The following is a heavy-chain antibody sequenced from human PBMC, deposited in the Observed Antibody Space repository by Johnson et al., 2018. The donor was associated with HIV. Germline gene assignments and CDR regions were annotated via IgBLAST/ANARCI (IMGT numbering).Heavy chain of an antibody. J-gene: IGHJ3*02. CDR3: ASSYSESDAFDI. V-gene: IGHV3-66*01. D-gene: IGHD3-10*01. Sequence: VLLVESGGGLVQPGGSLRLSCAASAFTVSYNYLSWVRQAPGKGLEWVSVIYTGGSTYYADSVTGRFTISRDNSKNTLYLQMNSLRVEGTAVYYCASSYSESDAFDIWGQGTMVTVSS. CDR1: AFTVSYNY. CDR2: IYTGGST.